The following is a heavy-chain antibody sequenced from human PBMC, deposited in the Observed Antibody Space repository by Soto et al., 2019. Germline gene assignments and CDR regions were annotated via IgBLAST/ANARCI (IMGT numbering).Heavy chain of an antibody. D-gene: IGHD3-22*01. CDR3: AGDPYDSSGYYYWYYYYGMDV. CDR2: IKQDGSEK. J-gene: IGHJ6*02. V-gene: IGHV3-7*05. CDR1: GFTFSSYW. Sequence: ESGGGLVQPGGSLRLSCAASGFTFSSYWMSWVRQAPGKGLEWVANIKQDGSEKYYVDSVKGRFTISRDNAKNSLYLQMNSLRAEDTAVYYCAGDPYDSSGYYYWYYYYGMDVWGQGTTVTVSS.